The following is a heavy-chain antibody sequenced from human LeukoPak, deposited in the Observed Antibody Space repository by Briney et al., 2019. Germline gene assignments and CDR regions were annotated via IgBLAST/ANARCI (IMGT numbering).Heavy chain of an antibody. Sequence: SETRSLPCTVTGGSISTYYWSWIRQPPGKGLEWIGYIYYSGSTNYNPSLKSRVTISVDTSKNQFSLKLSSVTAADTAVYYCARYYGSGFDYWGQGTLVTVSS. CDR1: GGSISTYY. V-gene: IGHV4-59*01. J-gene: IGHJ4*02. D-gene: IGHD3-10*01. CDR2: IYYSGST. CDR3: ARYYGSGFDY.